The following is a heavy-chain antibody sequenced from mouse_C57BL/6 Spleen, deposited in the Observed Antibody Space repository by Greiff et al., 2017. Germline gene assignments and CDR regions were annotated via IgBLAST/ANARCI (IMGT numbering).Heavy chain of an antibody. D-gene: IGHD2-3*01. CDR1: GFTFRSYA. CDR3: TRDQGCDGYYWLAY. V-gene: IGHV5-9-1*02. J-gene: IGHJ3*01. CDR2: ISSGGDYI. Sequence: EVKLVEPGAGLVKPGGSLKLSCAASGFTFRSYAMSWVRQTPEQRLEWVAYISSGGDYIYYAETVKGRFTISRDNARNTLYLQKSRLKSEDTDMDYCTRDQGCDGYYWLAYWGQGTLVTVSA.